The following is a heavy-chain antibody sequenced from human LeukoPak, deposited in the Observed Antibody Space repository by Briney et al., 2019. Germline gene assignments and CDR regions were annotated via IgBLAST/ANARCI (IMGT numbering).Heavy chain of an antibody. CDR3: ARGTYYYDSSGYYIDY. CDR2: FDPEDGET. Sequence: ASVKVSCKVSGYTLTELSMHWVRQAPGKGLEWMGGFDPEDGETIYAQKFQGRVTMTKGTSTDTAYMELSSLRSEDTAVYYCARGTYYYDSSGYYIDYWGQGTLVTVSS. V-gene: IGHV1-24*01. D-gene: IGHD3-22*01. CDR1: GYTLTELS. J-gene: IGHJ4*02.